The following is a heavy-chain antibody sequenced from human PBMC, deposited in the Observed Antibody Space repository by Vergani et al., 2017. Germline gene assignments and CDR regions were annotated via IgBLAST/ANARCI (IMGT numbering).Heavy chain of an antibody. CDR1: VGTFSSYT. D-gene: IGHD6-19*01. CDR3: ARSRIAVAGTLDY. CDR2: SIPILGIA. V-gene: IGHV1-69*02. J-gene: IGHJ4*02. Sequence: QVQLVQSGAEVKKPGSSVKVSCKASVGTFSSYTISWVRQAPGQGLEWMGRSIPILGIANDAPKFQGRVTHTAYKSTRTAYMELSSLRSADTAVYYCARSRIAVAGTLDYWGQGTLVTVSS.